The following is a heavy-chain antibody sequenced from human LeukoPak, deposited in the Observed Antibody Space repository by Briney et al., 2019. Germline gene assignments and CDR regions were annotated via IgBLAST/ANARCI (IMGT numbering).Heavy chain of an antibody. V-gene: IGHV3-7*01. D-gene: IGHD3-22*01. CDR1: GFTFSSYW. CDR3: ARDLWDHDSSGYSLY. Sequence: PGGSLRLSCAASGFTFSSYWMSWVRQAPGKGLEWVANIKQDGSEKYYVDSVKGRFTISRDNAKNSLYLQMNSVRAEDTAVYYCARDLWDHDSSGYSLYWGQGTLVTVSS. J-gene: IGHJ4*02. CDR2: IKQDGSEK.